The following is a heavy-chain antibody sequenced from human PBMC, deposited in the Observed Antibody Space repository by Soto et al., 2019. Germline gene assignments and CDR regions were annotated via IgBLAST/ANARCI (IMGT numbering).Heavy chain of an antibody. CDR3: ARRSSSWYFDC. J-gene: IGHJ4*02. Sequence: EVQLLESGGGLVQPGGSLRLSCAASGFTFSSYAMNWVRQAPGKGLEWVSVISGSGGSTYYTDSVKGRFTISRDNSKNTLYQQMNSLRAEDTAVYYCARRSSSWYFDCWGQGTLVTVSS. V-gene: IGHV3-23*01. D-gene: IGHD6-13*01. CDR1: GFTFSSYA. CDR2: ISGSGGST.